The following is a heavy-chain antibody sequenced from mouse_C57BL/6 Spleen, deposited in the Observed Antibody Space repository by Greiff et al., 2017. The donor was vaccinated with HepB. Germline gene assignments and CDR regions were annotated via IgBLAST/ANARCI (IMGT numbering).Heavy chain of an antibody. CDR3: TRDGMNYAMDY. CDR1: GYTFTDYE. Sequence: LVESGAELVRPGASVTLSCKASGYTFTDYEMHWVKQTPVHGLEWIGAIDPETGGTAYNQKFKGKAILTADKSSSTAYMELRSLTSEDSAVYYCTRDGMNYAMDYWGQGTSVTVSS. D-gene: IGHD1-1*01. V-gene: IGHV1-15*01. CDR2: IDPETGGT. J-gene: IGHJ4*01.